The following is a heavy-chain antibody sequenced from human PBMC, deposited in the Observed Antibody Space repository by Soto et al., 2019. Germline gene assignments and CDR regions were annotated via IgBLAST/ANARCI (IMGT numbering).Heavy chain of an antibody. J-gene: IGHJ6*02. CDR2: INAGNGNT. CDR3: ARGVENIVVVLDVFGYYGMDV. Sequence: ASVKVSCKASGYSFTSYAIYWVRQAPGQRLEWMGWINAGNGNTKYSQKLQGRVTFTGDTSASTAHMELSSLRSEDTAVYFCARGVENIVVVLDVFGYYGMDVWGQAPTVTLSS. D-gene: IGHD2-2*01. V-gene: IGHV1-3*01. CDR1: GYSFTSYA.